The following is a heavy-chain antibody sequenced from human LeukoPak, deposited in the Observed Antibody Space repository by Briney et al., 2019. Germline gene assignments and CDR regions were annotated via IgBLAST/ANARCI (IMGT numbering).Heavy chain of an antibody. CDR1: GGSISSYY. D-gene: IGHD4-23*01. J-gene: IGHJ4*02. Sequence: SETLSLTCTVSGGSISSYYWNWIRQPAGKGLEWIGRIYTSGSTNYNPSLKSRVTMSVDTSKNQFSLKLSSVTAADTAMYYCARGGSYGGYHSYWGQGTLVTVSS. CDR3: ARGGSYGGYHSY. V-gene: IGHV4-4*07. CDR2: IYTSGST.